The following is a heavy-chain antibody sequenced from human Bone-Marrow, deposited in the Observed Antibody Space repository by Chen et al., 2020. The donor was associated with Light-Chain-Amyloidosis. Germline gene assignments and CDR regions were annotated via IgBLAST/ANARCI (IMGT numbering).Heavy chain of an antibody. Sequence: EVQLVESGGGLLQRGGSLRLSCAASGFAFSSYAMSWVRQAPGKGLEGVSTMRGSGGSRYYGDSVKGRLTISRDNSKNALFRQGNSRGAEDTAVYYCAKDISYDDILPGYPADAFDIWGQGTMVTVSS. CDR2: MRGSGGSR. D-gene: IGHD3-9*01. CDR1: GFAFSSYA. CDR3: AKDISYDDILPGYPADAFDI. J-gene: IGHJ3*02. V-gene: IGHV3-23*04.